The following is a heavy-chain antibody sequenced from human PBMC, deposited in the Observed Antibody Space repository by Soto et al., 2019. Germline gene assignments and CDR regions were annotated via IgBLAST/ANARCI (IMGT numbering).Heavy chain of an antibody. CDR3: ASGRPIFGGVHYSWFER. CDR1: GYSFTGNY. V-gene: IGHV1-2*02. J-gene: IGHJ5*02. CDR2: SNPNSGGT. D-gene: IGHD3-3*01. Sequence: SVKASCKASGYSFTGNYMHWVRQAPGQGLEWMGWSNPNSGGTNYAQKFQGRVTMTRDTSSSTAYMELSRLISDDTAVYYCASGRPIFGGVHYSWFERWGQGTLVIVSS.